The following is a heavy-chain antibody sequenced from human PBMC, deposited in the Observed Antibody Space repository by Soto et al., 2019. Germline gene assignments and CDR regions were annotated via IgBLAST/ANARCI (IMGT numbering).Heavy chain of an antibody. CDR3: ARDNFVYYDSSGYSESYGMDV. Sequence: SQTLSLTCVISGDSVSSNSAAWNWIRQSPSRGLEWLGRTYYRSRWYNDYAVSVRSRITVNADTSKNQFSLHLNSVTPEDTAVYYCARDNFVYYDSSGYSESYGMDVWGQGTTVTVSS. D-gene: IGHD3-22*01. V-gene: IGHV6-1*01. J-gene: IGHJ6*02. CDR1: GDSVSSNSAA. CDR2: TYYRSRWYN.